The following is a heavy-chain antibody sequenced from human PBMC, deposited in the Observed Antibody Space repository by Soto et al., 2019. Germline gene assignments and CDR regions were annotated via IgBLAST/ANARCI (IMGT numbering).Heavy chain of an antibody. J-gene: IGHJ5*02. CDR3: ARDSPHETRNEWFDP. Sequence: GASVKVSCKTSGYDFNSYGITWVREAPGQGLEWMGWVSPYNGGKKYPQQLEGRLIMTTDTSTSTAYLELRSLTSDDTAVYYCARDSPHETRNEWFDPWGQGTLVTVSS. D-gene: IGHD1-1*01. CDR1: GYDFNSYG. V-gene: IGHV1-18*01. CDR2: VSPYNGGK.